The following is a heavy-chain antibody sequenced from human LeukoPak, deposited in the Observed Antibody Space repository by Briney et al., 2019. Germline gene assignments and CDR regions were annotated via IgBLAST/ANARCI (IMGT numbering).Heavy chain of an antibody. J-gene: IGHJ4*02. CDR2: IRYDGSNK. D-gene: IGHD2-2*01. V-gene: IGHV3-30*02. Sequence: QPGGSLRLSCAASGFTFSSYGMHWVRQAPGKGLEWVAFIRYDGSNKYYADSVKGRFTISRDNSKNTLYLQMNSLKAEDTAVYYCAKPVPAARRSGYGLFDYWGQGTLVTVSS. CDR3: AKPVPAARRSGYGLFDY. CDR1: GFTFSSYG.